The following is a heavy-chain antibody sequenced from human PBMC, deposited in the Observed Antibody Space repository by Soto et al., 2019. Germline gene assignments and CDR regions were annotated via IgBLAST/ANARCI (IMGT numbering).Heavy chain of an antibody. CDR3: ARDQTGEGYYGMDV. D-gene: IGHD7-27*01. V-gene: IGHV4-59*01. J-gene: IGHJ6*02. Sequence: PSETLSLTCTVSAGSISSYYWSWIRQPPEKGLGWIGYIYYSGSTNYNPSLKSRVTISVDTSKNQFSLKLSSVTAGDTAVYYCARDQTGEGYYGMDVWGRVTTVTVYS. CDR2: IYYSGST. CDR1: AGSISSYY.